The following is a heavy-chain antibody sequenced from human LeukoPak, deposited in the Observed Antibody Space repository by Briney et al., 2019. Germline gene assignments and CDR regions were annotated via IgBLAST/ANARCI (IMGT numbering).Heavy chain of an antibody. D-gene: IGHD2-2*01. CDR3: AARDCSSTKCYNNYYYMDV. J-gene: IGHJ6*03. V-gene: IGHV3-30*02. CDR1: GFTFSNYG. CDR2: IRNDGSSK. Sequence: PGGSLRLSCAASGFTFSNYGMHWVRQAPGKGLEWVAFIRNDGSSKYYAESVKGRFTISRDDSKDTLYLQMNSLTTEDTAVYHCAARDCSSTKCYNNYYYMDVWGKGTLVTVSS.